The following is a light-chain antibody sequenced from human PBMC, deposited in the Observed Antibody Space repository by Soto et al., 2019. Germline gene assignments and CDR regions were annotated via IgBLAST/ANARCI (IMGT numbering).Light chain of an antibody. J-gene: IGLJ1*01. Sequence: QSALTQPAAVSGSAARSITISCTGANSDVGGYNYVSWYQQHPGKAPKLMIFDVSNRPSGVSNRFSGSKSGNTASLTISGLQAEDETDYYCTSWTTSNSYVFGTGTKVTV. CDR2: DVS. CDR1: NSDVGGYNY. V-gene: IGLV2-14*01. CDR3: TSWTTSNSYV.